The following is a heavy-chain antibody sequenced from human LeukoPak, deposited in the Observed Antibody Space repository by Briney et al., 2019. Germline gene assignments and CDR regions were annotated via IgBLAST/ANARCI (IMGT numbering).Heavy chain of an antibody. D-gene: IGHD2-15*01. CDR2: INHSGST. J-gene: IGHJ4*02. CDR1: GGSFSGYY. CDR3: AKASLGYCSGGSCYFDY. Sequence: SETLSLTCAVYGGSFSGYYWSWIRQPPGKGLEGIGEINHSGSTNYNPSLKSRVTTSVDTSKNQFSLKLSSVTAADTAVYYCAKASLGYCSGGSCYFDYWGQGTLVTVSS. V-gene: IGHV4-34*01.